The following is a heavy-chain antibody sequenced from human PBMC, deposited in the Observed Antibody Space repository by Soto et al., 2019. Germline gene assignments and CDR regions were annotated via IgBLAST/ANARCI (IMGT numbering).Heavy chain of an antibody. CDR3: ARGGMGDYGIAAAGTGAEGLDY. J-gene: IGHJ4*02. V-gene: IGHV1-69*02. D-gene: IGHD6-13*01. CDR1: GGTFSSYT. Sequence: QVQLVQSGAEVKKPGSSVKVSCKASGGTFSSYTISWVRQAPGQGLEWMGRIIPILGIANYAQKFQGRVTITADKSTSTAYMELSSLRSEDTAVYYCARGGMGDYGIAAAGTGAEGLDYWGQGTLVTVSS. CDR2: IIPILGIA.